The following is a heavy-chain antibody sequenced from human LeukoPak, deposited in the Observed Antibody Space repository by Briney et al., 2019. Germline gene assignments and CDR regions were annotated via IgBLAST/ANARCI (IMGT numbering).Heavy chain of an antibody. V-gene: IGHV3-30-3*01. CDR1: GFTFSTYV. D-gene: IGHD2-15*01. Sequence: GGSLRLSCAASGFTFSTYVIHWVRQAPGKGLEWVAVISYDGSNKYYADSVKGRFTISRDNSRNTLYLQMNSLRAEDTAVYYCAREGDYYCSGGSCYDYWGQGTLVTVSS. CDR3: AREGDYYCSGGSCYDY. J-gene: IGHJ4*02. CDR2: ISYDGSNK.